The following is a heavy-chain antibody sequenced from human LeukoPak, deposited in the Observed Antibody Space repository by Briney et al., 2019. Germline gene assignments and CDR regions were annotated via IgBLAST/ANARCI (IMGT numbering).Heavy chain of an antibody. CDR1: GYIFSDYY. J-gene: IGHJ4*02. CDR3: ARGAEAETSPLDF. V-gene: IGHV1-2*02. D-gene: IGHD6-13*01. CDR2: INPKSGAA. Sequence: ASVKVSCKASGYIFSDYYMHWVRQAPGQGLEWLGWINPKSGAADYAQQFRGRVTMTRDTSINTDYMEMKRVTSGDTAAYYCARGAEAETSPLDFWGQGTLVIVS.